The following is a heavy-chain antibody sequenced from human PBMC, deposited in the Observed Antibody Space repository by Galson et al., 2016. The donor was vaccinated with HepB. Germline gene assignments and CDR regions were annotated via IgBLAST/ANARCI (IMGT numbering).Heavy chain of an antibody. J-gene: IGHJ4*02. D-gene: IGHD2-8*02. V-gene: IGHV4-61*02. CDR2: IYISGST. Sequence: IYISGSTNYNPSLKSRVTISMDTSKNQFSLKLSSVTAADTAVYYCAREELRVVDYWGQGTLVTVSS. CDR3: AREELRVVDY.